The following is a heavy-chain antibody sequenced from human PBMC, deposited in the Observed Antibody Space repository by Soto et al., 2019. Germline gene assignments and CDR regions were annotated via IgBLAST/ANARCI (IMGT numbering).Heavy chain of an antibody. CDR2: IIPIFGTA. CDR3: ARGWIAARPWAFEI. CDR1: GGTFSSYA. D-gene: IGHD6-6*01. V-gene: IGHV1-69*13. J-gene: IGHJ3*02. Sequence: GASVKVSCKASGGTFSSYAISWVRQAPGQGLEWMGGIIPIFGTANYAQKFQGRVTITADESTSTAYMELSSLRSEDTAVYYCARGWIAARPWAFEIWGQGTMVTVSS.